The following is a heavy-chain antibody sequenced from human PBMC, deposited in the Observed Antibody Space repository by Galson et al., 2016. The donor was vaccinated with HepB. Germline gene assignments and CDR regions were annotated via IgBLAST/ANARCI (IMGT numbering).Heavy chain of an antibody. J-gene: IGHJ4*02. V-gene: IGHV3-23*01. D-gene: IGHD1-1*01. CDR2: ISGSGGST. Sequence: SLRLSCAASGFTFSSYAMTWVRQAPGKGLEWVSAISGSGGSTYCADSVKGRFTISRDNSENSLYLQMNSLRAEDTAVYYCVRDNDWAFDYWGQGILVTV. CDR3: VRDNDWAFDY. CDR1: GFTFSSYA.